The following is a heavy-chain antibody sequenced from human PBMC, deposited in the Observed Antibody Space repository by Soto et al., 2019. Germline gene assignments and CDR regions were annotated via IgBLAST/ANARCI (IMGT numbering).Heavy chain of an antibody. CDR1: GGSISSGGYY. V-gene: IGHV4-31*03. Sequence: QVQLQESGPGLVKPSQTLSLTCTVSGGSISSGGYYWSWIRQHPGKGLEWIGYIYYSGSTYYNPSLKSRVTISVDTSKNQFSLKLSSVTAADTAVYYCARDSTTVTKDYYYYYYMDVWGKGTTVTVSS. CDR3: ARDSTTVTKDYYYYYYMDV. J-gene: IGHJ6*03. CDR2: IYYSGST. D-gene: IGHD4-17*01.